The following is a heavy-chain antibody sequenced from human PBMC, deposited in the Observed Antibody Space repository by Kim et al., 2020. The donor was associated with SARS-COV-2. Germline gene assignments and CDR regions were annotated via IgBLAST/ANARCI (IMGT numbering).Heavy chain of an antibody. V-gene: IGHV3-23*01. CDR1: GFTFSSYA. Sequence: GGSLRLSCAASGFTFSSYAMSWVRQAPGKGLEWVSAISGSGGSTYYADSVKGRFTISRDNSKNTLYLQMNSLRAEDTAVYYCAKGHGGKYYYYDSSGLILGFDYWGQGTLVTVSS. J-gene: IGHJ4*02. D-gene: IGHD3-22*01. CDR2: ISGSGGST. CDR3: AKGHGGKYYYYDSSGLILGFDY.